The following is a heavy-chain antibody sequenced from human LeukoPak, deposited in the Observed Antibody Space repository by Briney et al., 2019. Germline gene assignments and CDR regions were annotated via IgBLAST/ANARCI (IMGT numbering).Heavy chain of an antibody. CDR3: AKAVHSSGHDCAFDI. V-gene: IGHV3-9*03. J-gene: IGHJ3*02. CDR1: GFTFDDYA. CDR2: ISWNSGSI. D-gene: IGHD3-22*01. Sequence: GGSLRLSCAASGFTFDDYAMHWVRQAPGKGLEWVSGISWNSGSIGYADSVKGRFTISRDNAKNSLYLQMNSLRAEDMALYYCAKAVHSSGHDCAFDIWGQGTMVTVSS.